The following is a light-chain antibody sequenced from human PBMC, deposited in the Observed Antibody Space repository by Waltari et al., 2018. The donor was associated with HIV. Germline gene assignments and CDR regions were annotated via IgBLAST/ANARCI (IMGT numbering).Light chain of an antibody. V-gene: IGLV3-21*02. CDR2: DDS. Sequence: SYVLPQPPSVSVAPGQTARITCGGNNIGNKGVHWYQQRPGQAPVVVVHDDSDRPSGSPERFSGSKSGNTATLTIIRVEAGDEADYYCQVWDSNSDFYVFGTGTKVTVL. CDR1: NIGNKG. CDR3: QVWDSNSDFYV. J-gene: IGLJ1*01.